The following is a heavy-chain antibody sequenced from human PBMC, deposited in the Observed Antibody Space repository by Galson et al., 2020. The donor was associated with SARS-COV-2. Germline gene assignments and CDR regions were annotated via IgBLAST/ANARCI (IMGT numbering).Heavy chain of an antibody. D-gene: IGHD6-13*01. Sequence: SQTLSLTCAVSGGSISSGDYSWSWIRQPPGKGLEWIGSIYHAGSTYYNPSLQSRVTISVDRSKNQFSLKLSSVTAADTAVYYCARFFFPIAAACKGGWYFDLWGRGTLVTVSS. CDR2: IYHAGST. J-gene: IGHJ2*01. CDR1: GGSISSGDYS. CDR3: ARFFFPIAAACKGGWYFDL. V-gene: IGHV4-30-2*01.